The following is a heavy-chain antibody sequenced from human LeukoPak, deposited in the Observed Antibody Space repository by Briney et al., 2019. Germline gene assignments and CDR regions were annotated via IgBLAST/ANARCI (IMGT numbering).Heavy chain of an antibody. D-gene: IGHD6-13*01. Sequence: GGSLRLSCAASGFTVSSNYMSWVRQAPGKGLEWVSVIYSGGSTYYADSVRGRFTISRDNSKNTLYLQMNSLRAEDTAVYYCARDSSSWYSLGYYCGMDVWGQGTTVTVSS. CDR3: ARDSSSWYSLGYYCGMDV. CDR2: IYSGGST. J-gene: IGHJ6*02. V-gene: IGHV3-66*01. CDR1: GFTVSSNY.